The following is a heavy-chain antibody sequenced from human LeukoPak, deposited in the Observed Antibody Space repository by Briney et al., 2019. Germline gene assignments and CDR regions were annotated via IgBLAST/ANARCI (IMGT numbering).Heavy chain of an antibody. CDR1: GGSISIYY. D-gene: IGHD3-3*01. V-gene: IGHV4-59*01. J-gene: IGHJ6*03. CDR3: ARGYDSPPYYYYMDD. CDR2: ISYGGGT. Sequence: SETLSLTCTVSGGSISIYYWSWIRQPPGKTLEGIGYISYGGGTNYNPSLKSRVTISVDTSQNRFSLNLRSVTAADTAVYYCARGYDSPPYYYYMDDWGRGATVTVSS.